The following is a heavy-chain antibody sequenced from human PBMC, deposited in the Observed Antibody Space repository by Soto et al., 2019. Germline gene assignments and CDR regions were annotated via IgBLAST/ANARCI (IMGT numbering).Heavy chain of an antibody. Sequence: SETLSLTCAVYGGSFSGYYWSWIRQPPGKGLEWIGEINHSGSTNYNPSLKSRVTISVDTSKNQFSLKLSSVTAADTAVYYCARMGYCSSTSCSSFDYRGQGTLVTVSS. V-gene: IGHV4-34*01. CDR1: GGSFSGYY. J-gene: IGHJ4*02. CDR3: ARMGYCSSTSCSSFDY. CDR2: INHSGST. D-gene: IGHD2-2*01.